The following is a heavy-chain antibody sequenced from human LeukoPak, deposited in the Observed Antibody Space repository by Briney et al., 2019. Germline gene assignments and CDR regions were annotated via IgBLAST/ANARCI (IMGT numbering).Heavy chain of an antibody. D-gene: IGHD1-1*01. CDR3: AREAYSTTGHFDY. J-gene: IGHJ4*02. CDR1: GGSISSYY. Sequence: SETLSLTCTVSGGSISSYYWSWIRQPPGKGLERIGYIYYSGSTNYNPSLRSRVTISVDTSKNQFSLKLSSVTAADTAVYYCAREAYSTTGHFDYWGQGTLVTVSS. V-gene: IGHV4-59*01. CDR2: IYYSGST.